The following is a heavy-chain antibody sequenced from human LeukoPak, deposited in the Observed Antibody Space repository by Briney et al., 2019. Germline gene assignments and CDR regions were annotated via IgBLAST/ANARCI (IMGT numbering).Heavy chain of an antibody. D-gene: IGHD3-3*01. J-gene: IGHJ4*02. CDR3: ARDHGPYYDFWSGYYGY. CDR2: IWYDGSNK. V-gene: IGHV3-33*01. Sequence: PGRSLRLSCAASGFTFSSYGMHWVRQAPGKGLEGVAVIWYDGSNKYYADSVKGRFTISRDNSKNTLYLQMNSLRAEDTAVYYCARDHGPYYDFWSGYYGYWGQGTLVTVSS. CDR1: GFTFSSYG.